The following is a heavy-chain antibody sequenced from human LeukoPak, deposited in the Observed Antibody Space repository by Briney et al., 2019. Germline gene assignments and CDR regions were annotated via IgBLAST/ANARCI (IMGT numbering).Heavy chain of an antibody. Sequence: GGSLRFSCAASGFTFSHYNMNWVRQAPGKGLEWVSYISSSGRTIHYADSVKGRFTISRDNAKNSLYLQMNSLRDEDTAVYYCATDLIVTNHWGQGTLVSVPS. CDR2: ISSSGRTI. CDR1: GFTFSHYN. D-gene: IGHD5-18*01. J-gene: IGHJ5*02. CDR3: ATDLIVTNH. V-gene: IGHV3-48*02.